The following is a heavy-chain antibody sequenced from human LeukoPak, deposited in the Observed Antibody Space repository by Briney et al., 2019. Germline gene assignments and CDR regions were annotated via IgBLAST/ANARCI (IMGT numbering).Heavy chain of an antibody. CDR3: ARDFLGELSSGWSYYYYYYGMDV. V-gene: IGHV3-30*04. D-gene: IGHD6-19*01. Sequence: GGSLRLSCAASGFTFSSYAMHWVRQAPGKGLEWVAVISYDGSNKYYADSVKGRFTISRDNSKNTLYLQMNSQRAEDTAVYYCARDFLGELSSGWSYYYYYYGMDVWGKGTTVTVSS. CDR1: GFTFSSYA. CDR2: ISYDGSNK. J-gene: IGHJ6*04.